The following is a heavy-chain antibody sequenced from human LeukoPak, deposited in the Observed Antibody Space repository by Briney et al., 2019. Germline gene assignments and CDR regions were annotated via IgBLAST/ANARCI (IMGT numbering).Heavy chain of an antibody. D-gene: IGHD3-22*01. V-gene: IGHV3-7*01. J-gene: IGHJ4*02. CDR2: IKEDGSEK. CDR1: GFTFSSYG. Sequence: GGSLRLSCAASGFTFSSYGMSWVRQAAGKGMEWVANIKEDGSEKYYVDSVKGRFTISRDNAKNSLYLQMNSLRAEDTAVYYCARDWGYYYGSSGYGWFDYWGQGTLVTVSS. CDR3: ARDWGYYYGSSGYGWFDY.